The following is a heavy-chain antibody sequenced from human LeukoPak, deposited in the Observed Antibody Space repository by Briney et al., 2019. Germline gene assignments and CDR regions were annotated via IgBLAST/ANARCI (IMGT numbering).Heavy chain of an antibody. CDR2: IYTSGST. D-gene: IGHD1-26*01. V-gene: IGHV4-4*07. J-gene: IGHJ4*02. CDR1: GFTFGDYA. CDR3: ARGGSHFDY. Sequence: GSLRLSCTASGFTFGDYAMSWFRQAPGKGLEWIGRIYTSGSTNYNPSLKSRVTMSVDTSKNQFSLRLSSVTAADTAVYYCARGGSHFDYWGQGTLVTVSS.